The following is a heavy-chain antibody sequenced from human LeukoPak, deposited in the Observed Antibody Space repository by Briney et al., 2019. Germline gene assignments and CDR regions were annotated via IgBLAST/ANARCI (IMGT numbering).Heavy chain of an antibody. Sequence: ASVKVSCKASGYTFTSYGISWVRQAPGQGLEWMGWISAYNGNTNYAQKLQGRVTMTTDTSTSTAYMELRSLRSDDTAVYYCARDLKFGYSSSRYPRFGDYWGQGTLVTASS. CDR3: ARDLKFGYSSSRYPRFGDY. CDR1: GYTFTSYG. CDR2: ISAYNGNT. J-gene: IGHJ4*02. V-gene: IGHV1-18*01. D-gene: IGHD6-13*01.